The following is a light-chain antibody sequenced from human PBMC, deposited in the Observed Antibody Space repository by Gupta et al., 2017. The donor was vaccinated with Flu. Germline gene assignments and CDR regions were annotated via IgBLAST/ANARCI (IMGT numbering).Light chain of an antibody. CDR3: SSYTSSSTLRV. CDR1: SSDVGGYNY. Sequence: TISCTGTSSDVGGYNYVSWYQQHPGKAPKLLIYEVRNRPSGVSNRFSGSKSGNTASLTITGLQAEDEADYYCSSYTSSSTLRVFGGGTKLTGL. J-gene: IGLJ3*02. V-gene: IGLV2-14*01. CDR2: EVR.